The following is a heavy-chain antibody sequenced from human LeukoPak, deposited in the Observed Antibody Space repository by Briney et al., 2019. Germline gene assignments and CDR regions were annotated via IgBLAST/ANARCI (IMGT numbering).Heavy chain of an antibody. V-gene: IGHV3-74*01. Sequence: GGSLRLSCAASGFTFSSNWMHWVRQAPGKGLVWVSRINEDGSTTNYADSVKGRSTIFRDNAKNTLYLQMNSLRAEDTAVYYCVRDLGGRSGHWGQGTMVTVSS. D-gene: IGHD1-26*01. J-gene: IGHJ3*01. CDR3: VRDLGGRSGH. CDR2: INEDGSTT. CDR1: GFTFSSNW.